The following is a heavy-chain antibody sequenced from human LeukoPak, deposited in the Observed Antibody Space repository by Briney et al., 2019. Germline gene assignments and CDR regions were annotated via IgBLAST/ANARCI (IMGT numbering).Heavy chain of an antibody. CDR1: GFIFSSYA. D-gene: IGHD6-13*01. CDR2: ISYDGSNK. CDR3: ARASAAAGTNWFDP. J-gene: IGHJ5*02. V-gene: IGHV3-30-3*01. Sequence: GRSLRLSCAASGFIFSSYAMHWVRQAPGKGLEWVAVISYDGSNKYYADSVKGRFTISRDNSKNTLYLQMNSLRAEDTAVYYCARASAAAGTNWFDPWGQGTLVTVSS.